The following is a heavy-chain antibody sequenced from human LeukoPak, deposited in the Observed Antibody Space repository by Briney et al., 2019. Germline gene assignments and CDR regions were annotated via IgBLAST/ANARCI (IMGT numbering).Heavy chain of an antibody. CDR2: INSDGKIT. CDR1: GFTFSSLW. CDR3: VSFYETY. J-gene: IGHJ4*02. V-gene: IGHV3-74*01. D-gene: IGHD2/OR15-2a*01. Sequence: PGGSLRLSCAASGFTFSSLWMHWVRQAPGKGLVWVSRINSDGKITIYADSVKGRFTISRDNAKNTLYLQMNSLRAEDTAVYYCVSFYETYWGRGTLVTVSS.